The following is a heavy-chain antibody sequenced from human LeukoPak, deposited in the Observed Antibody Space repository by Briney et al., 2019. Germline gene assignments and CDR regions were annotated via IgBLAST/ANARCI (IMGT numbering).Heavy chain of an antibody. CDR3: ARGRSRGSYFGY. D-gene: IGHD1-26*01. J-gene: IGHJ4*02. Sequence: SETLSLTCAVYGGSFSGYYWSWIRQPPGKGLEWIGEINHSGSTNYNPSLKSRVTISVDTSKNQFSLKLSSVTAADTAVYYRARGRSRGSYFGYWGQGTLVTVSS. CDR1: GGSFSGYY. V-gene: IGHV4-34*01. CDR2: INHSGST.